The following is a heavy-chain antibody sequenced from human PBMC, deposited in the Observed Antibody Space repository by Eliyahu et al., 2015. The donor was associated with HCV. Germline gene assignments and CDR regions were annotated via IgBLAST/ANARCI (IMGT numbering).Heavy chain of an antibody. CDR3: ARDLGYCSGGSCYYPN. D-gene: IGHD2-15*01. J-gene: IGHJ4*02. V-gene: IGHV4-34*01. CDR1: GGSFSGYY. Sequence: QVQLQQWGAGLLKPSETLSLTCAVYGGSFSGYYWSWIRQPPGKGLEGXGEIXHSGSTNYNPXLKSRVTISVDTSKNQFSLKLSSVTAADTAVYYCARDLGYCSGGSCYYPNWGQGTLVTVSS. CDR2: IXHSGST.